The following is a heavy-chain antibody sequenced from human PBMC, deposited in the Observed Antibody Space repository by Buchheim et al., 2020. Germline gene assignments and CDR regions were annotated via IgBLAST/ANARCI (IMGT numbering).Heavy chain of an antibody. Sequence: QVQLVQSGAEVKKPGASMKLSCKASGYTFRSFALHWVRQAPGQSLEWMGYINPANGNTKYSADFQGRVTISRDTSASTAYLDLSRLTSEDTAVYYCATLGRTLGGIYWGQGTL. CDR3: ATLGRTLGGIY. V-gene: IGHV1-3*01. CDR1: GYTFRSFA. J-gene: IGHJ4*02. D-gene: IGHD3-16*01. CDR2: INPANGNT.